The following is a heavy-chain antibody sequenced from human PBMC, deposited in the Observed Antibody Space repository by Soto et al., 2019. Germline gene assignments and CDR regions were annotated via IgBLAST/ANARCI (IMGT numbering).Heavy chain of an antibody. V-gene: IGHV4-59*01. CDR2: IYYSGST. J-gene: IGHJ4*02. CDR1: GGSISSYY. Sequence: PSETLSLTCTVSGGSISSYYWSWIRQPPGKGLEWIGYIYYSGSTNYNPSLKSRVTISVDTSKNQFSLKLSSVTAADTAVYYCARVLTDSSGWYGVDYWGQGTLVTVSS. D-gene: IGHD6-19*01. CDR3: ARVLTDSSGWYGVDY.